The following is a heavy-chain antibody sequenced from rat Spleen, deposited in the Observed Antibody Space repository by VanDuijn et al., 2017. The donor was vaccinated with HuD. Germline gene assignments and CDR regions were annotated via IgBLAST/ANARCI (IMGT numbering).Heavy chain of an antibody. J-gene: IGHJ2*01. CDR3: TTGVY. CDR1: GFIFSDFY. Sequence: EVQLVESGGGLVQPGRSLKLSCAASGFIFSDFYMAWVRQAPTKGLEWVASISPSGGSTYYRDSVKGRFTVSRDNAKTTLSLQMDSLRTEDTATYYCTTGVYWGQGVVVTVSS. CDR2: ISPSGGST. V-gene: IGHV5-27*01.